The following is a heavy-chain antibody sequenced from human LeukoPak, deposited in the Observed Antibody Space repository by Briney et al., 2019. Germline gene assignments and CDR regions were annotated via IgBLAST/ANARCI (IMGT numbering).Heavy chain of an antibody. CDR1: GYTFTRYW. V-gene: IGHV5-51*01. D-gene: IGHD3-3*01. J-gene: IGHJ3*01. Sequence: GESLNISCQTSGYTFTRYWGFGVRQVPGKVREWVGSIYPGDADTRYSPSFQGQVTMSVDKSFNLASLPWSSLRASDPAISHRARPPAMAPFTSVLDLWGPGTRVAVST. CDR2: IYPGDADT. CDR3: ARPPAMAPFTSVLDL.